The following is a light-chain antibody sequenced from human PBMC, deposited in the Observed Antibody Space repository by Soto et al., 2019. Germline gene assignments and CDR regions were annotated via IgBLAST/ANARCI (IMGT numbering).Light chain of an antibody. V-gene: IGLV2-14*03. CDR3: SSFTSSSTWV. J-gene: IGLJ3*02. CDR2: EVS. CDR1: SSDVGGYNY. Sequence: QSALTQPASVSGSPGQSITISCTGTSSDVGGYNYVSWFQQHPGKAPILKIYEVSNRPYGVSNRFSGSKSGYTASLTISERQAEDEADYYCSSFTSSSTWVFGGGTKVTVL.